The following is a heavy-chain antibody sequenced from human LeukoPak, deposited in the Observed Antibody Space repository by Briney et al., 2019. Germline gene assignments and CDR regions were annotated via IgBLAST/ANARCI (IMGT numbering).Heavy chain of an antibody. CDR1: GFTFSSYS. D-gene: IGHD4-23*01. CDR2: IGSSSSYI. J-gene: IGHJ4*02. V-gene: IGHV3-21*01. CDR3: ARDTYGGNSFYGADY. Sequence: SGGSLRLSCAASGFTFSSYSMNWVRQAPGKGLEWVSSIGSSSSYIYYADSVKGRFTISRDNAKNSLYLQMNSLRAEDTAVYYCARDTYGGNSFYGADYWGQGTLVTVSS.